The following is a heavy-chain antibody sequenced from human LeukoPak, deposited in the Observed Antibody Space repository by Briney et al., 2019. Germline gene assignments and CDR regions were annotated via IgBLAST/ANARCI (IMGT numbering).Heavy chain of an antibody. J-gene: IGHJ3*02. CDR3: ARDIGASGI. CDR1: GFTLSAYW. D-gene: IGHD1-26*01. CDR2: IKQDGSEK. Sequence: GGSLRLSCAASGFTLSAYWMGWVRQAPGKGLEWVANIKQDGSEKYYVDSVKGRFTISRDNAKNSLYLQMNSLRAEDTAVYYCARDIGASGIWGQGTMVTVSS. V-gene: IGHV3-7*04.